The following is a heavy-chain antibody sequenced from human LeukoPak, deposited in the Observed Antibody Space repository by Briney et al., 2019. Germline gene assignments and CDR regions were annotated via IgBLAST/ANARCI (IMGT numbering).Heavy chain of an antibody. CDR2: TYYRSKWYN. Sequence: ASQTLSLTCAISGDIISSNSASWNWIRQSPSRGLEWLGRTYYRSKWYNDYALSVKGRITINPDTSKNQFSLQLNSVTPDDTAVYYCVRESVSRIAVTVTTYYFDFWGQGTLVTVSS. V-gene: IGHV6-1*01. D-gene: IGHD6-19*01. CDR1: GDIISSNSAS. CDR3: VRESVSRIAVTVTTYYFDF. J-gene: IGHJ4*02.